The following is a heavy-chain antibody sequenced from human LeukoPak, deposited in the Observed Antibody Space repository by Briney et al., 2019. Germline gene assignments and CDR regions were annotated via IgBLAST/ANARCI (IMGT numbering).Heavy chain of an antibody. D-gene: IGHD4-23*01. CDR1: GFTFGSYG. Sequence: GGSLRLSCAASGFTFGSYGMHWVRQAPGKGLEWVTFIRYDGSNKYYADSVKGRFTISRDNSKNTLYLQMNSLRAEDTAVYYCARENGLIYGGNSDAFDIWGQGTMVTVSS. CDR2: IRYDGSNK. V-gene: IGHV3-30*02. J-gene: IGHJ3*02. CDR3: ARENGLIYGGNSDAFDI.